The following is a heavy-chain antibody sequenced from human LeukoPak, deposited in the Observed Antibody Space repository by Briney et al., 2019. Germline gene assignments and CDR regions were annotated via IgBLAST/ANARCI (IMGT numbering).Heavy chain of an antibody. V-gene: IGHV1-8*01. CDR3: ARGSSSWFIYFDY. D-gene: IGHD6-13*01. CDR1: GYTFTNYD. Sequence: ASVKVSCKASGYTFTNYDINWVRQATGQGLEWVGWMNPNSGNTGYAQKFQGRVTMTRNTSIITAYMELSSLRSEDTAVYYCARGSSSWFIYFDYWGQGTLVTVSS. CDR2: MNPNSGNT. J-gene: IGHJ4*02.